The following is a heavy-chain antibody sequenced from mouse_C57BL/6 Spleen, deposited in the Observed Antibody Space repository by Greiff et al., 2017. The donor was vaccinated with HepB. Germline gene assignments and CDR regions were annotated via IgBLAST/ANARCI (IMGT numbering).Heavy chain of an antibody. CDR1: GFPLPSHG. D-gene: IGHD2-9*01. V-gene: IGHV2-2*01. J-gene: IGHJ4*01. Sequence: VQPQQSGPGLVQPSQSLSITCTVSGFPLPSHGVHRVRQSPGKGLEWLGVIWSGGSTDYNAAFISRLSISKDNSKSQVFFKMNSLQADDTAIYYCARPTMVTTNYAMDYWGQGTSVTVSS. CDR3: ARPTMVTTNYAMDY. CDR2: IWSGGST.